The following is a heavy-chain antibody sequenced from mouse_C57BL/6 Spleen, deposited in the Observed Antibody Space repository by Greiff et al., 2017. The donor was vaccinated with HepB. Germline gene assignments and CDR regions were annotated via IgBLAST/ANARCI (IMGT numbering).Heavy chain of an antibody. D-gene: IGHD2-4*01. CDR2: INYDGSST. V-gene: IGHV5-16*01. J-gene: IGHJ1*03. CDR1: GFTFSDYY. CDR3: ARDRDYYGYFDV. Sequence: EVQLVESEGGLVQPGSSMKLSCTASGFTFSDYYMAWVRQVPEKGLEWVANINYDGSSTYYLDSLKSRFIISRDNAKNILYLQMSSLKSEDTATYYCARDRDYYGYFDVWGTGTTVTVSS.